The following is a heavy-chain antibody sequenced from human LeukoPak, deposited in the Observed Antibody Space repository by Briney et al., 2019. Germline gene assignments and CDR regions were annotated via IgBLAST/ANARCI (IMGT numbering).Heavy chain of an antibody. J-gene: IGHJ4*02. CDR1: GYTFNKSG. V-gene: IGHV1-18*01. D-gene: IGHD6-19*01. CDR2: ISCYNGDT. Sequence: ASVKASCKASGYTFNKSGVSWVRQAPGQGLEWLAWISCYNGDTNYAQKFQGRVTVTTDTSTSTAFMELRNLNTDDTAVYYCARDPSNTSGRNLFFDYWGQGTLVTVSS. CDR3: ARDPSNTSGRNLFFDY.